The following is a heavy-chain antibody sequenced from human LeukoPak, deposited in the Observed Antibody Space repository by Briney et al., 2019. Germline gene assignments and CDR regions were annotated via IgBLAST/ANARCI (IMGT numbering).Heavy chain of an antibody. Sequence: SETLSLTCTVSGASISSDDYYWGWIRQPPGKGLEWIGNIHYSGSTYYNPSLETRVTMFADTSNNQVSLRLSSVTAADTAVYFCARSYCTGSTYPRRWFHPWGQGTLVTVSS. J-gene: IGHJ5*02. D-gene: IGHD2-8*02. CDR3: ARSYCTGSTYPRRWFHP. CDR1: GASISSDDYY. CDR2: IHYSGST. V-gene: IGHV4-39*01.